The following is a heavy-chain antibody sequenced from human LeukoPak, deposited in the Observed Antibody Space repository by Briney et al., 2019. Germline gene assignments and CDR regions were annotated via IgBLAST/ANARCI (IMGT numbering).Heavy chain of an antibody. CDR2: INHSGTT. Sequence: SETLSLTCAVYRGSFSGYYWTWIRQSPGKGLEWIGEINHSGTTNYNPSLKSRVTISTDTSKNQFSLKLSSVTAADTAVYYCARGPTIDYDILTGYYYFDYWGQRTLVTVSS. CDR3: ARGPTIDYDILTGYYYFDY. J-gene: IGHJ4*02. D-gene: IGHD3-9*01. CDR1: RGSFSGYY. V-gene: IGHV4-34*01.